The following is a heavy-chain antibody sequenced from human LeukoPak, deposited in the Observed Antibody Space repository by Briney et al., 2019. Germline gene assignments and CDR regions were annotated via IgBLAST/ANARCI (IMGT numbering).Heavy chain of an antibody. CDR1: GFTFSNAW. V-gene: IGHV3-15*01. J-gene: IGHJ4*02. D-gene: IGHD3-22*01. CDR2: IKGKTDGGTT. Sequence: KAGGSLRLSCAASGFTFSNAWMSWVRQAPGKGLEWVGRIKGKTDGGTTDYAAPVKGRFTISRDDSKNTLYLQMNSLKTEDTAVYYCSSSGYHVPFDYWGQGTLVTVSS. CDR3: SSSGYHVPFDY.